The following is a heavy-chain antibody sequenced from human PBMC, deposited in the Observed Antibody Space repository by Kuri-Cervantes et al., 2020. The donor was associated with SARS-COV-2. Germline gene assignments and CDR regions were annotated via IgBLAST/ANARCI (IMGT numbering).Heavy chain of an antibody. V-gene: IGHV3-30*01. J-gene: IGHJ6*02. CDR1: GFTFSSYA. Sequence: GGSLRLSCAASGFTFSSYAMHWVRQAPGKGLEWVAVISYDGSNKYHADSVKGRFTISRDNSKNTLYLQMNSLRAEDTAVYYCARDGGGYLGVWGQGTTVTVSS. CDR3: ARDGGGYLGV. CDR2: ISYDGSNK. D-gene: IGHD3-22*01.